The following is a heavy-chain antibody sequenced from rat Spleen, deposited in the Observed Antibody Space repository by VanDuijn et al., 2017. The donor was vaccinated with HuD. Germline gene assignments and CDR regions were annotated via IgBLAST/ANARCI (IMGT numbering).Heavy chain of an antibody. CDR2: ISHDGSST. Sequence: EVQLVESDGGLVQPGRSLKLSCAASGFTFSDYYMAWVRQAPTKGLEWVATISHDGSSTYYRDSVKGRFTISRDNAKSTLYLQMDSLRSEDTATYYCARHNNSLDYWGQGVMVTVSS. CDR3: ARHNNSLDY. CDR1: GFTFSDYY. D-gene: IGHD1-10*01. J-gene: IGHJ2*01. V-gene: IGHV5-29*01.